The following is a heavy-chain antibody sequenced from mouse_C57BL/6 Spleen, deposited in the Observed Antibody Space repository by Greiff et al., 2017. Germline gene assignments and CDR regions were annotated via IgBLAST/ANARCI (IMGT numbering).Heavy chain of an antibody. D-gene: IGHD1-1*01. V-gene: IGHV1-81*01. CDR3: ARGITTVVAGDAMDY. J-gene: IGHJ4*01. CDR1: GYTFTSYG. CDR2: IYPRSGNT. Sequence: VQVVESGAELARPGASVKLSCKASGYTFTSYGISWVKQRTGQGLEWIGEIYPRSGNTYYNEKFKGKATLTADKSSSTAYMELRSLTSEDSAVYFCARGITTVVAGDAMDYWGQGTSVTVSS.